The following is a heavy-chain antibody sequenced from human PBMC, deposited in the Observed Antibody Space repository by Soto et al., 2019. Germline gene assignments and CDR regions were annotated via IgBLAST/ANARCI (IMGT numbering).Heavy chain of an antibody. CDR1: GFTFSNAW. Sequence: EVQLVESGGGLVKPGGSLRLSCAASGFTFSNAWMSWVRQAPGKGLEWVGGIKSKTDGGTTDYAAPVKGKFTISRDDSKNTLYLQMNSLKTEDTAVYYCTTPGFYCSGGSCYSGDYWGQGTLVTVSS. D-gene: IGHD2-15*01. V-gene: IGHV3-15*01. J-gene: IGHJ4*02. CDR2: IKSKTDGGTT. CDR3: TTPGFYCSGGSCYSGDY.